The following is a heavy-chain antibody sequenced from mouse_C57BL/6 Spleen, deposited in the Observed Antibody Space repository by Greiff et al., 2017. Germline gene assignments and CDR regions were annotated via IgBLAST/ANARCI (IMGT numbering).Heavy chain of an antibody. CDR3: ARDGHPWFAY. V-gene: IGHV1-15*01. CDR2: IDPETGGT. D-gene: IGHD2-3*01. CDR1: GYTFTDYE. J-gene: IGHJ3*01. Sequence: QVQLQQSGAELVRPGASVTLSCKASGYTFTDYEMHWVKQTPVHGLEWIGAIDPETGGTAYNQKFKGKAILTADKSSSTAYMELRSLTSEDSAVYFCARDGHPWFAYWGQGTLVTVSA.